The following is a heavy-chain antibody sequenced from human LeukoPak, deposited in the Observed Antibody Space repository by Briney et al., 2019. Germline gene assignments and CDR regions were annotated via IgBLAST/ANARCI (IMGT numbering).Heavy chain of an antibody. D-gene: IGHD3-9*01. CDR2: ISSSGSTI. CDR3: AGNRILTGYYLFDY. V-gene: IGHV3-48*04. Sequence: PGGSLRLSCAASRFPFSTSSMNWVRQAPGKGLEWVTYISSSGSTIYYADSVKGRFTISRDNAKNSLCLQMNSLRAEDTAVYYCAGNRILTGYYLFDYWGQGTLVTVSS. J-gene: IGHJ4*02. CDR1: RFPFSTSS.